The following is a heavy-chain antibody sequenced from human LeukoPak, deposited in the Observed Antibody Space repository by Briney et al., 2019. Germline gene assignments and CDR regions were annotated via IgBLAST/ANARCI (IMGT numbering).Heavy chain of an antibody. Sequence: PSETLSLTCTVSSVSISSYSWSWIRQPPAKGLGWIGYLYHTGTTHYNPSLKGRVTISADMSKNQFSLKLNSVTAADTAVYYCARGIRGAADYWGQGTLVTVSS. CDR2: LYHTGTT. CDR3: ARGIRGAADY. CDR1: SVSISSYS. J-gene: IGHJ4*02. D-gene: IGHD3-16*01. V-gene: IGHV4-59*01.